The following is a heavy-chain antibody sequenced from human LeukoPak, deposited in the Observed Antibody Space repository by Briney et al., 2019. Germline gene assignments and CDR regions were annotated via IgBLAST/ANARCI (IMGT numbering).Heavy chain of an antibody. CDR3: AKVSGGGLYYDGMDV. D-gene: IGHD1-14*01. Sequence: GGSLRLSCAASGFTFNNYAMNWVRQAPGKGLEWVSVISGGGGTTYYADPVKGRFTISRDSSKNTLYLQMNSLRAEDTAVYYCAKVSGGGLYYDGMDVWGQGTTVTVSS. J-gene: IGHJ6*02. V-gene: IGHV3-23*01. CDR2: ISGGGGTT. CDR1: GFTFNNYA.